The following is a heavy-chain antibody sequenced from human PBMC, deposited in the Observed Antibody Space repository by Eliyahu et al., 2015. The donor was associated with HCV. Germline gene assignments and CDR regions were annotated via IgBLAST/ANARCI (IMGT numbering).Heavy chain of an antibody. CDR2: DIPIFDTP. J-gene: IGHJ4*02. CDR1: GDTLRNYA. Sequence: QVQLVQSGAEVKKPGSSVKVXCKASGDTLRNYAVSWVRXAPGQGLEWMGGDIPIFDTPNYAQKFQGRVTFTADESTGTAYMELSSLRSDDTAMYYCARDRAGLFDYWGQGTLVTVSS. CDR3: ARDRAGLFDY. V-gene: IGHV1-69*01. D-gene: IGHD3-10*01.